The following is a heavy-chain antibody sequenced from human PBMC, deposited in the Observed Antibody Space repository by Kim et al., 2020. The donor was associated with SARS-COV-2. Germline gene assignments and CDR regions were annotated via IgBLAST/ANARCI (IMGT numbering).Heavy chain of an antibody. D-gene: IGHD2-2*01. CDR3: ITYSRTNGWN. CDR2: IKSKANDGTT. CDR1: GFTFPNAW. J-gene: IGHJ4*02. V-gene: IGHV3-15*01. Sequence: GGSLRLSCAASGFTFPNAWMSWVRQAPGKGLEWVGRIKSKANDGTTDYNTPVKGRFAISRDDSKNTLYLQMDGLKIEDTSVYYCITYSRTNGWNWVQGTLVTVSS.